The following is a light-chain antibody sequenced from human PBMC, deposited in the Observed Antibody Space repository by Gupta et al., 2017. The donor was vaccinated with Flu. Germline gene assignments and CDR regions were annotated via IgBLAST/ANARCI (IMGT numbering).Light chain of an antibody. J-gene: IGLJ1*01. Sequence: QSALTQPASVSGSPGQSITISCIGTSSDVGGYNYVSWYQQHPGMAPKLLIYEVNNRPSGVSNRFSGSKSGNTASLTISGLQAEDEADYYCSSYSSSSTLFVFGTGTKVTVL. CDR2: EVN. CDR3: SSYSSSSTLFV. V-gene: IGLV2-14*01. CDR1: SSDVGGYNY.